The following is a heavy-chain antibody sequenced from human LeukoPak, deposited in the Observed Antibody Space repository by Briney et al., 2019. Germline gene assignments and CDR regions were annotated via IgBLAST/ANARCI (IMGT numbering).Heavy chain of an antibody. J-gene: IGHJ1*01. CDR3: ARASYDSSDYEYFQH. V-gene: IGHV1-46*01. CDR1: GYTFTGYW. Sequence: ASVKVSCKAFGYTFTGYWMHWVRQAPGQGPEWMGVISPSGGSTIYAQKFQGRVTMTRDMSTTTDYMELSSLRSDDTAVYYCARASYDSSDYEYFQHWGQGTLVTVSS. D-gene: IGHD3-22*01. CDR2: ISPSGGST.